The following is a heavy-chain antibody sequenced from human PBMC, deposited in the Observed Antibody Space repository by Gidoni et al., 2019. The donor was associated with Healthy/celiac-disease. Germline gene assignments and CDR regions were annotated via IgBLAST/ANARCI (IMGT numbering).Heavy chain of an antibody. CDR3: AKDMARDYGGNSNWYFDL. V-gene: IGHV3-9*01. J-gene: IGHJ2*01. D-gene: IGHD4-17*01. CDR1: GFTFDDYA. Sequence: EVQLVESGGGLVQPGRSLRLSCAASGFTFDDYAMHWVRQAPGKGLEWVSGISWNSGSIGYADSVKGRFTISRDNAKNSLYLQMNSLRAEDTALYYCAKDMARDYGGNSNWYFDLWGRGTLVTVSS. CDR2: ISWNSGSI.